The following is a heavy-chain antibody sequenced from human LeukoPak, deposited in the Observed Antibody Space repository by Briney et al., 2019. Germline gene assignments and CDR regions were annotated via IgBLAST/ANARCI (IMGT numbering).Heavy chain of an antibody. J-gene: IGHJ4*02. Sequence: GGSLRLSCAASGFTFDDYAMHWVRQAPGKGLEWVSGISWNSGSIGYADSVKGRFTISRDNAKNSLYLQMNSLRAEDTALYYCTKDMIAVAGTSSGFDYWGQGTLVTVSS. V-gene: IGHV3-9*01. CDR1: GFTFDDYA. CDR3: TKDMIAVAGTSSGFDY. CDR2: ISWNSGSI. D-gene: IGHD6-19*01.